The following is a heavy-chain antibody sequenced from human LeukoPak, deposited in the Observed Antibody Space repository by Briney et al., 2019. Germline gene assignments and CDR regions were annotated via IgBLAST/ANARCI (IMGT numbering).Heavy chain of an antibody. CDR2: IIPFLGIA. J-gene: IGHJ5*02. Sequence: SVKVSCKASGGTFSSYAISWVRQAPGQGLEWMGRIIPFLGIANYAQKFQGRVTITADKSTSTAYMELSSLRSEDTAVYYCARSYYDSSGSNWFDPWGQGTLVTVSS. V-gene: IGHV1-69*04. CDR3: ARSYYDSSGSNWFDP. CDR1: GGTFSSYA. D-gene: IGHD3-22*01.